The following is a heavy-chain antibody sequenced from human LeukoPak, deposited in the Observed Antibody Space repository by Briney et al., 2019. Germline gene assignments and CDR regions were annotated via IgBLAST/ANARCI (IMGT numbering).Heavy chain of an antibody. CDR1: GITFNTAW. D-gene: IGHD2/OR15-2a*01. J-gene: IGHJ5*02. Sequence: GGSLRLSCAVSGITFNTAWMSWVRQAPGKGLEWVAVISYDGSNKYYADSVKGRFTISRDNSKNTLYLQMNTLRAEDTAVYYCAKDVSWNWFDPWGQGTLVTVSS. CDR2: ISYDGSNK. V-gene: IGHV3-30*18. CDR3: AKDVSWNWFDP.